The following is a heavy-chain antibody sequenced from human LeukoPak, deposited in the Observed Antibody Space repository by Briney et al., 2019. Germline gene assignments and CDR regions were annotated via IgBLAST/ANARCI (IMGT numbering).Heavy chain of an antibody. J-gene: IGHJ4*02. CDR3: ARGRRYYYDSSGYDY. V-gene: IGHV4-39*07. CDR1: GGSISSSSYY. CDR2: INHSGST. D-gene: IGHD3-22*01. Sequence: SETLSLTCTVSGGSISSSSYYWGWIRQPPGKGLEWIGEINHSGSTNYNPSLKSRVTISVDTSKNQFSLKLSSVTAADTAVYYCARGRRYYYDSSGYDYWGQGTLVTVSS.